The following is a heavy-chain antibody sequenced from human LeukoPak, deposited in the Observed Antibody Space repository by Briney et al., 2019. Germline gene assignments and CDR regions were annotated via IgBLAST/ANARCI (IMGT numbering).Heavy chain of an antibody. CDR3: ARDGYSSSWSTNNWFDP. CDR2: INSDGSST. Sequence: GGSLRLSCAASGFTFSSYWMHWVRQAPGKGLVWVSRINSDGSSTSYADSVKGRFTISRDNAKNTLYLQMNSLRAEDTAVYYCARDGYSSSWSTNNWFDPWGQGTLVTVSS. V-gene: IGHV3-74*01. J-gene: IGHJ5*02. D-gene: IGHD6-13*01. CDR1: GFTFSSYW.